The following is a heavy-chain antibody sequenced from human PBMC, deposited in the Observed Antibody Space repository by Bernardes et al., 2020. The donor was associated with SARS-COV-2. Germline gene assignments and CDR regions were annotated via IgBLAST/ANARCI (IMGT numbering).Heavy chain of an antibody. CDR2: IYSGGGT. V-gene: IGHV3-66*02. J-gene: IGHJ6*02. Sequence: GGSLRLSCAASGFTFSSYAMSWVRQAPGKGLEWVSVIYSGGGTYYADSVKGRFTISRDNSKNTLNLQMNSLRTEDTAMYYCARAPTEYCSGGRCYSHVDYFYYGMDVWGQGTTVTVSS. D-gene: IGHD2-15*01. CDR3: ARAPTEYCSGGRCYSHVDYFYYGMDV. CDR1: GFTFSSYA.